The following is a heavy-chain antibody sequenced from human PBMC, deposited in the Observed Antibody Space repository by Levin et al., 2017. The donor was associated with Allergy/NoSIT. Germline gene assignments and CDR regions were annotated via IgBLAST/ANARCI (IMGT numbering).Heavy chain of an antibody. J-gene: IGHJ4*02. CDR3: AKTPYCSITSCPRADFDH. CDR1: GYTFSNHA. CDR2: ISANGDNT. D-gene: IGHD2-2*01. V-gene: IGHV3-23*01. Sequence: PGGSLRLSCVASGYTFSNHAMTWVRQVSGKGLEWVSGISANGDNTYYADSVKGRFTISRDNSKNTLILQMNSLRAEDTALYYCAKTPYCSITSCPRADFDHWGQGTLVTVSS.